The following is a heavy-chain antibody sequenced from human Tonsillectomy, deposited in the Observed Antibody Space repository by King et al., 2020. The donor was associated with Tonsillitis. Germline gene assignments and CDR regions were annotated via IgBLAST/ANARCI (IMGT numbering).Heavy chain of an antibody. J-gene: IGHJ6*03. D-gene: IGHD2-2*01. CDR2: ISGSGGST. Sequence: VQLVESGGGLVQPGGSLRLSCAASGFTFSSYAMSWVRQAPGKGLEWVSAISGSGGSTYYADSVTGRVTISRDNSKNTLYLQMNSLRAEDTAVYYCAKRLGSTFYYYMDVWGKGTTVTVSS. V-gene: IGHV3-23*04. CDR1: GFTFSSYA. CDR3: AKRLGSTFYYYMDV.